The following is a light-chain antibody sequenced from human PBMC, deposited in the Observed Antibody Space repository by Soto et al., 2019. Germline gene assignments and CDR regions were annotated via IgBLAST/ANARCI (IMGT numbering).Light chain of an antibody. V-gene: IGKV1-9*01. CDR3: QQSHSIPIT. Sequence: DIQLTQSPSLLSASVGDRVTITCRASHDISTYLAWYQQKPGKAPNLLIYATSTLQSGVPSRFSGSGSGTDFTLTITSLQSEDFATYYCQQSHSIPITFGQGTRLEI. CDR2: ATS. CDR1: HDISTY. J-gene: IGKJ5*01.